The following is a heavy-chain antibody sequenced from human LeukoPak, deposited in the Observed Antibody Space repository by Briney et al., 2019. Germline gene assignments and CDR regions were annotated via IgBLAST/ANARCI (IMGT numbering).Heavy chain of an antibody. CDR2: IYTSGST. J-gene: IGHJ4*02. Sequence: PSETLSLTCTVSGGSISSYYWSWIRQPAGNGLEWIGRIYTSGSTNYNPSLKSRVTMSVDTSKNQFSLKLSSVTAADTAVYYCAREYGSGRPYYFDYWGQGTLVTVSS. V-gene: IGHV4-4*07. CDR3: AREYGSGRPYYFDY. D-gene: IGHD3-10*01. CDR1: GGSISSYY.